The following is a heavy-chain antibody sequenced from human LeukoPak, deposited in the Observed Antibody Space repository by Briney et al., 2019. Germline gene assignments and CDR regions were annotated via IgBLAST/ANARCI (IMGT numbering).Heavy chain of an antibody. CDR1: GFTFSSSA. J-gene: IGHJ4*02. CDR2: ISNSGGTT. D-gene: IGHD1-26*01. CDR3: VKSPPIGGATTGYFDS. V-gene: IGHV3-64D*06. Sequence: GGSLRLSCSASGFTFSSSAMHWVRQAPGKGLEYVSAISNSGGTTYHARSVKGRFTVSRDNLKSTMYLQMNSLRPEDTAVYYCVKSPPIGGATTGYFDSRGLGTLVTVSS.